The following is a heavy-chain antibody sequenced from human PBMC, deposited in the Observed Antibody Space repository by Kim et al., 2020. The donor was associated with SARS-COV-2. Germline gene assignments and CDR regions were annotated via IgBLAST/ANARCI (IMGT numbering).Heavy chain of an antibody. J-gene: IGHJ6*02. CDR3: ARVDYGSGMDV. Sequence: TRHSPSFQGQVTFSADKSISTAYLQWSSLKASDTAMYYCARVDYGSGMDVWGQGTTVTVSS. CDR2: T. V-gene: IGHV5-51*01. D-gene: IGHD3-10*01.